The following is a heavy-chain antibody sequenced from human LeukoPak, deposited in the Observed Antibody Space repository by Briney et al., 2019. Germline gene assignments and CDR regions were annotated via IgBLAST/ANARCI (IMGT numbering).Heavy chain of an antibody. V-gene: IGHV4-34*01. D-gene: IGHD3-9*01. J-gene: IGHJ4*02. CDR2: IHYTGAT. Sequence: ASETLSLTCAVYGGSFSGDYWSWIRQTPGRGLEWVGEIHYTGATSYNPSLKSRATISTDTSKNQFSLRLSSVTAADTAVYYCARGNILTGYCFDFWGQGALVTVSS. CDR3: ARGNILTGYCFDF. CDR1: GGSFSGDY.